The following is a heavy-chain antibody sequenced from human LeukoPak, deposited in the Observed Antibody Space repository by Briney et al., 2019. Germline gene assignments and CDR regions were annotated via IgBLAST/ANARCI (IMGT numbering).Heavy chain of an antibody. J-gene: IGHJ5*02. CDR1: GYTFTSYG. D-gene: IGHD2-8*01. CDR2: ISAYNGNT. V-gene: IGHV1-18*01. Sequence: ASVKVSCKASGYTFTSYGISLVRQAPGQGLEWMGWISAYNGNTNYAQKLQGRVTMTTDTSTSTAYMELRSLRSDDTAVYYCARAPVYAITGENWFDPWGQGTLVTVSS. CDR3: ARAPVYAITGENWFDP.